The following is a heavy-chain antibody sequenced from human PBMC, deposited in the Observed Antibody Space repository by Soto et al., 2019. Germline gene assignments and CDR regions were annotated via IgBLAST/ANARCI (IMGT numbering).Heavy chain of an antibody. CDR2: INPNSGGT. CDR1: GYTFTGYY. J-gene: IGHJ4*02. CDR3: ARVYYYYDSSGYPYYFDY. Sequence: ASVKVSCKASGYTFTGYYMHWVRQAPGQGLEWMGWINPNSGGTNYAQKFQGRVTMTRDTSISTAYMELSRLRSDDTAVYYCARVYYYYDSSGYPYYFDYWGQGTLVTVS. V-gene: IGHV1-2*02. D-gene: IGHD3-22*01.